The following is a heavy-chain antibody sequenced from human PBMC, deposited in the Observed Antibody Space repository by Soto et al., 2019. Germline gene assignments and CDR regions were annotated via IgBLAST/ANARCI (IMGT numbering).Heavy chain of an antibody. Sequence: SETLSLTCTVSGGSISSYYWSWIRQPPGKGLEWIGHIYYSGSTNYNPSLKSRVTISVDTSKNQFSLKLSSVTAADTAVYYCARDRRDDFWSGYYFDGDAFDIWGQGTMVTVS. CDR3: ARDRRDDFWSGYYFDGDAFDI. CDR2: IYYSGST. CDR1: GGSISSYY. D-gene: IGHD3-3*01. J-gene: IGHJ3*02. V-gene: IGHV4-59*01.